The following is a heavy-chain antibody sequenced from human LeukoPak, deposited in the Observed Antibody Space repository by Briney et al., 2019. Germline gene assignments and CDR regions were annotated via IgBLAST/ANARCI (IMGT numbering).Heavy chain of an antibody. V-gene: IGHV4-39*01. J-gene: IGHJ5*02. CDR1: GGSFSGYY. CDR3: ARGSGTYYYDSGGYLNWFDP. D-gene: IGHD3-22*01. Sequence: SETLSLTCAVSGGSFSGYYWGWIRQPPGKGLEWIGTVYYTGSTYYNPSLKSRVTISEDTSRNQFSLKLNSVTAADTAVYYCARGSGTYYYDSGGYLNWFDPWGQGILVTVSS. CDR2: VYYTGST.